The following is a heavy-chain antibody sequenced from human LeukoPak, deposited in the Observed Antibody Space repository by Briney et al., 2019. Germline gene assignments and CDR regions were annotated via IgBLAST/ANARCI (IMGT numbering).Heavy chain of an antibody. J-gene: IGHJ4*02. D-gene: IGHD6-19*01. CDR3: ATCPSSGWYAGDY. V-gene: IGHV4-39*07. CDR1: GVSISSSSYY. CDR2: IYYSGST. Sequence: PSETLSLTCTVSGVSISSSSYYWGWIRQPPGKGLEWIVSIYYSGSTYYNPSLKSRVTISVDTSKNQFSLKPSSVTAADTAVYSCATCPSSGWYAGDYWGQGPLVTVSS.